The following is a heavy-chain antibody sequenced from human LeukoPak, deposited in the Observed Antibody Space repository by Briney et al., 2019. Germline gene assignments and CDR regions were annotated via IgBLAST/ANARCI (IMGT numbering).Heavy chain of an antibody. Sequence: ASVKVSCKASGYTFTGYYTHWVRQAPGQGLEWMGWINPDSGGTNYAQKFQGRVTMTRDTSITTAYMELSRLTSDDTAVYYCARDLGYSRRYYDFSDWGQGTLVTVSS. D-gene: IGHD3-3*01. J-gene: IGHJ4*02. CDR2: INPDSGGT. V-gene: IGHV1-2*02. CDR3: ARDLGYSRRYYDFSD. CDR1: GYTFTGYY.